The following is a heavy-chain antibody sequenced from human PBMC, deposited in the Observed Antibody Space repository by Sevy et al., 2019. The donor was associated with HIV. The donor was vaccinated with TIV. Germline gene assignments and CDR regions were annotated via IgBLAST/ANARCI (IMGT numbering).Heavy chain of an antibody. CDR2: ISSSGSNI. Sequence: GGSLRLSCAASGFTFSDYYMSWIHQAPGKGLEWVSYISSSGSNIYYADSVKGRFTVSRDNAKNSMYLQMNSLRAEDTALYYCARDPHRGLSGSTSGYWGQGTLVTVSS. CDR3: ARDPHRGLSGSTSGY. V-gene: IGHV3-11*01. CDR1: GFTFSDYY. J-gene: IGHJ4*02. D-gene: IGHD3-3*01.